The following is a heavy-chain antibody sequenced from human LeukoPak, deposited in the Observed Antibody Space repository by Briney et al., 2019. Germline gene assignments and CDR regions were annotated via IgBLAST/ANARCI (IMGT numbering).Heavy chain of an antibody. Sequence: GGSLRLSCAASGFTFTHYGMNWVRQAPGKGLEWVSGIRANGETTYYADSVRGRFTISRDNSRSMVWLQMNSLRGEDTALYYCAKDFYSGSYYYFDYWGQGTLVTVSS. CDR3: AKDFYSGSYYYFDY. CDR1: GFTFTHYG. V-gene: IGHV3-23*01. D-gene: IGHD1-26*01. CDR2: IRANGETT. J-gene: IGHJ4*02.